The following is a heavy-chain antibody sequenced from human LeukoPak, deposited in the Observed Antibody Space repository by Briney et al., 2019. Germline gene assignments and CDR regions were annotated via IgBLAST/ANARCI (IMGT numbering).Heavy chain of an antibody. Sequence: GGSLRLSCAASGFTFSDYYMSWIRQAPGKGLEWVSYISSSGSTIYYADSVKGRFTISRDNAENSLYLQMNSLRAEDTAVYYCARVMVVTDAFDIWGQGTMVTVSS. CDR3: ARVMVVTDAFDI. CDR2: ISSSGSTI. D-gene: IGHD4-23*01. V-gene: IGHV3-11*01. CDR1: GFTFSDYY. J-gene: IGHJ3*02.